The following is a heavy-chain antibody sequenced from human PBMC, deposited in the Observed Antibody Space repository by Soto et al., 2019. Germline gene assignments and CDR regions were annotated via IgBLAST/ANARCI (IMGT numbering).Heavy chain of an antibody. CDR3: ARGARIAARPKTGFDS. CDR1: GGSFSGYY. J-gene: IGHJ5*01. D-gene: IGHD6-6*01. V-gene: IGHV4-34*01. CDR2: INHSGST. Sequence: SETLSLTCAVYGGSFSGYYWSWIRQPPGKGLEWIGEINHSGSTNYNPSLKSRVTISVDTSKNQFSLKLSSVTAADTAVYYCARGARIAARPKTGFDSWGQGTLVTVSS.